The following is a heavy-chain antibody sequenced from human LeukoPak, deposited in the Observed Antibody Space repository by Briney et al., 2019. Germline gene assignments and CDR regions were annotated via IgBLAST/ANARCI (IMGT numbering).Heavy chain of an antibody. D-gene: IGHD6-13*01. J-gene: IGHJ4*02. CDR1: GFTLSTYG. Sequence: PGGSLRLSCAASGFTLSTYGMHWVRQAPGKGLVWVAVIWYDGSNKYYADSVRGRFTISRDNLRNTLYLQMNSLRAEDTAVYYCARDGSSSWYVSPMRYWGQGTLVTVSS. CDR2: IWYDGSNK. CDR3: ARDGSSSWYVSPMRY. V-gene: IGHV3-33*01.